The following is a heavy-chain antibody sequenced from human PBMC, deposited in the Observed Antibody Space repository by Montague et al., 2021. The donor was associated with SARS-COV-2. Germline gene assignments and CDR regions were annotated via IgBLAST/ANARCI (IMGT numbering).Heavy chain of an antibody. CDR1: GGSISSYY. D-gene: IGHD1-20*01. CDR2: IFHSGTI. J-gene: IGHJ5*02. CDR3: ARTKYNWNDWFDP. V-gene: IGHV4-59*13. Sequence: SETLSLTCSVSGGSISSYYWCWIRNSPPQGLELLWYIFHSGTIDSNSSLRSRVTISVDMSKNQFSVQLNSVTAADSAVYYCARTKYNWNDWFDPWGQGTLVTVSS.